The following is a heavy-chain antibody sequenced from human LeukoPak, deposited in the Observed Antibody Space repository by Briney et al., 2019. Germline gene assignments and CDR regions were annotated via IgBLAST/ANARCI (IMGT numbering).Heavy chain of an antibody. CDR3: ARASVAGTDY. CDR1: GGSISSYY. V-gene: IGHV4-59*08. Sequence: SETLSLTCTVSGGSISSYYWNWIRQPPGKGLEWIGYIYYSGSTNYNPSLKSRVTISVDTSKNQFSLKLSSVTAADTAVYYCARASVAGTDYWGQGTLVTVSS. D-gene: IGHD6-19*01. CDR2: IYYSGST. J-gene: IGHJ4*02.